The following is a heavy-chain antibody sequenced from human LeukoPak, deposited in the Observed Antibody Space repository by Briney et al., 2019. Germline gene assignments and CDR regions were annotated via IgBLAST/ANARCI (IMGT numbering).Heavy chain of an antibody. J-gene: IGHJ3*02. CDR3: ARRPLLDYYDSSGYRPRAFDI. D-gene: IGHD3-22*01. Sequence: GASLKISKKGSGSSFTTYWLGWVRPMPGKGLEWMGIIYPGDSDNSYRPSFQGQVTISADKSISTAYLQWSSLKASDTAMYYCARRPLLDYYDSSGYRPRAFDIWGQGTMVTVSS. V-gene: IGHV5-51*01. CDR1: GSSFTTYW. CDR2: IYPGDSDN.